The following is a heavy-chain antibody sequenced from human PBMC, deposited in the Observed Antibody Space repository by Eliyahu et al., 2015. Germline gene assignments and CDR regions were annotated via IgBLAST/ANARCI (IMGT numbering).Heavy chain of an antibody. D-gene: IGHD2-21*02. CDR2: INWNSGTI. Sequence: EVQLVESGGGLXQPGRSLRXSCVASXFTFDDFGMHWVRQAPGKGLEWVSGINWNSGTIGYXDSVNGRFIISRDNAKNTLYLQMNSLRIEDTALYYCAKPKDPLGKLLVTFAHWGRGTLVSVSS. J-gene: IGHJ4*02. CDR3: AKPKDPLGKLLVTFAH. V-gene: IGHV3-9*01. CDR1: XFTFDDFG.